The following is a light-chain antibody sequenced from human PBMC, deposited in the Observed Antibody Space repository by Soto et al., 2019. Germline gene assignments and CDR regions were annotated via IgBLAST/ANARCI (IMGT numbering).Light chain of an antibody. J-gene: IGKJ1*01. CDR3: QQYYSSPRT. CDR1: QSISRY. CDR2: VAS. V-gene: IGKV1-39*01. Sequence: DIQMAQSPSSLSASVGDRVTITCRASQSISRYLNWYQQKQGKAPNILIYVASSLQSEVPSRFSGSGSGTDFTLTISCLQSEDFETYYCQQYYSSPRTFGQGTKVDIK.